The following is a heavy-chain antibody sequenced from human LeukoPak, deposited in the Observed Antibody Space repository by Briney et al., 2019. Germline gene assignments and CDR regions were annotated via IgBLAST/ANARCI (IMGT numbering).Heavy chain of an antibody. CDR2: INPKSGDT. CDR3: ARDPPPHSSSYWGSYSYYYIDV. CDR1: GYTFTGYY. D-gene: IGHD3-22*01. V-gene: IGHV1-2*06. J-gene: IGHJ6*03. Sequence: GASVKVSCKASGYTFTGYYIHWVRQAPGQGLEWMGRINPKSGDTNYAQKFQGRVTMTRDTSISTAYMELSSLRSDDTAVYYCARDPPPHSSSYWGSYSYYYIDVWRKGTTVTVCS.